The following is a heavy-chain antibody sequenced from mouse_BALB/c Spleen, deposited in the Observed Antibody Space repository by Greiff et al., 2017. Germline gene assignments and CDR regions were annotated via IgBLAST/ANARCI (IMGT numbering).Heavy chain of an antibody. D-gene: IGHD2-1*01. Sequence: EVQLQQSGPELVKPGASVKMSCKASGYTFTDYYMKWVKQSHGKSLEWIGDINPNNGGTSYNQKFKGKATLTVDKSSSTAYMQLNSLTSEDSAVYYCARRGYGGYGNYGYFDVWGAGTTVTVSS. CDR3: ARRGYGGYGNYGYFDV. CDR2: INPNNGGT. CDR1: GYTFTDYY. J-gene: IGHJ1*01. V-gene: IGHV1-26*01.